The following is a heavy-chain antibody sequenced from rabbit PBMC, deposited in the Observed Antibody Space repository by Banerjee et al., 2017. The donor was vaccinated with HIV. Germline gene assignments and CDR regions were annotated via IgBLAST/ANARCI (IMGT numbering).Heavy chain of an antibody. Sequence: QQQLEESGGGLVQPEGSLTLTCKASGFDFSSDAMCWVRQAPGKGLEWIACIYTGSSGSTYYASWAKGRFTISKTSWTTVTLQMTSLTAADTATYFCARDLAGVIGWNFNLWGPGTLVTVS. D-gene: IGHD4-1*01. J-gene: IGHJ4*01. CDR3: ARDLAGVIGWNFNL. V-gene: IGHV1S45*01. CDR2: IYTGSSGST. CDR1: GFDFSSDA.